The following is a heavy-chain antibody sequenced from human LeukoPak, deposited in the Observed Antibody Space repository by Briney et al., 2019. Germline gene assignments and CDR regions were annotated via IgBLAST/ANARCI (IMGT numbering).Heavy chain of an antibody. D-gene: IGHD6-19*01. J-gene: IGHJ4*02. CDR1: GFTFSSHW. Sequence: GGSLRLSCTASGFTFSSHWMTWVRQPPGKGLEWVANIKEDGSVKYYVDSVKGRFTISRDNTKNALYLQMNSLRADDTAVYFCARDSTWLLDYWGQGTLVTVSS. V-gene: IGHV3-7*03. CDR2: IKEDGSVK. CDR3: ARDSTWLLDY.